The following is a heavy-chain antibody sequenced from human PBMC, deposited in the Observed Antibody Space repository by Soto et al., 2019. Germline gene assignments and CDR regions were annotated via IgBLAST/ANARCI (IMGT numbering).Heavy chain of an antibody. V-gene: IGHV1-69*04. CDR3: ARDRLSDNDYGHPFFDY. Sequence: ASVKVSCKASGGTFSSYTISWVRQAPGQGLEWMGRIIPILGIANYAQKFQGRVTITADESTSTAYMELSSLRSEDTAVYYCARDRLSDNDYGHPFFDYWGQGTLVTVSS. J-gene: IGHJ4*02. CDR2: IIPILGIA. CDR1: GGTFSSYT. D-gene: IGHD4-17*01.